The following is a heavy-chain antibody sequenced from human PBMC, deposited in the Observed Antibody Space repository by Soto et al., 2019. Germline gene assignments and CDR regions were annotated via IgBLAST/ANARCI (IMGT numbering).Heavy chain of an antibody. D-gene: IGHD1-26*01. CDR1: GFTFSSYA. J-gene: IGHJ4*02. V-gene: IGHV3-23*01. Sequence: EVQLLESGGGLVQPGGSLRLSCAASGFTFSSYAMRRVRQAPVKGLEWVSAISGSGDSTYYADCVKGRFTISRDNPKNTLYLQMNRLRAEDPPVFYCARRGSGSYYDYWGQGTLVTVSS. CDR3: ARRGSGSYYDY. CDR2: ISGSGDST.